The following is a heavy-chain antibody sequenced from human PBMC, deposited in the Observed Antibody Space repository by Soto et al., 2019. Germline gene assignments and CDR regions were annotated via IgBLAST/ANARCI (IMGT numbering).Heavy chain of an antibody. CDR2: INPNSGGT. CDR1: GYTFTGYY. Sequence: QVQLVQSGAEVKKPGASVKVSCKASGYTFTGYYMHWVRQAPGQGLEWMGWINPNSGGTDYAQKFQGWVTMTRDKSISTAYMELSRLRSDDTAVYYCARVMYYGSGRPHYGMDVWGQGTTVTVSS. D-gene: IGHD3-10*01. J-gene: IGHJ6*02. V-gene: IGHV1-2*04. CDR3: ARVMYYGSGRPHYGMDV.